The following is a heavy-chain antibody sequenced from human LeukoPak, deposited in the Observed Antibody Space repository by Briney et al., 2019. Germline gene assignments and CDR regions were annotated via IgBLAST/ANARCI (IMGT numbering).Heavy chain of an antibody. D-gene: IGHD6-19*01. Sequence: GGSLRLSCAASGFSFSAYEMNWVRQAPGKGLEWLSHIDISGNTIHYADSVEGRFTISRDNAKNSVYLQMTSLRDEDTALYYCAKDATAVPGTVYMDVWGKGTTVTVSS. CDR2: IDISGNTI. CDR1: GFSFSAYE. V-gene: IGHV3-48*03. J-gene: IGHJ6*03. CDR3: AKDATAVPGTVYMDV.